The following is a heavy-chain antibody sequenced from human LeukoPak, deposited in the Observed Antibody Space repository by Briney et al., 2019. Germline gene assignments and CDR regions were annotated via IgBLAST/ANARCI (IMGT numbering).Heavy chain of an antibody. CDR1: GGSISSYY. Sequence: SETLSLTCTVSGGSISSYYWSWIRQPPGKGLEWIGFVHYSGSTHYNPSLKSRVTISVDTSKNQFSLKLSSVTAADTAVYFCARGPYSYDSSGAFDIWGQGTMVTVSS. D-gene: IGHD3-22*01. CDR2: VHYSGST. CDR3: ARGPYSYDSSGAFDI. J-gene: IGHJ3*02. V-gene: IGHV4-59*01.